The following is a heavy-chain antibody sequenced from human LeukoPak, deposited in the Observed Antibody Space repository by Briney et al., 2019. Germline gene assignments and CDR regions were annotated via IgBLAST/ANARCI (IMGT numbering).Heavy chain of an antibody. CDR3: AITGDRGFDP. D-gene: IGHD7-27*01. V-gene: IGHV1-69*05. J-gene: IGHJ5*02. Sequence: SGKVSCKASGGTFTNYAFSWVRQAPGQGLEWMGGIIPLFETGTYAQKFQGRVTITRDLSTSTAYMDLTNLRSEDTAMYYCAITGDRGFDPWGPGTLVSVSS. CDR1: GGTFTNYA. CDR2: IIPLFETG.